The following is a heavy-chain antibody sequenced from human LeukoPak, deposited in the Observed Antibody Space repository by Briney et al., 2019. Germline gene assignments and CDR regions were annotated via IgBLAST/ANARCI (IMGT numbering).Heavy chain of an antibody. CDR1: GYTFTSYG. J-gene: IGHJ4*02. CDR2: ICAYNGNT. CDR3: ARDEREWELRWSFDY. V-gene: IGHV1-18*01. Sequence: ASVKVSCKASGYTFTSYGISWVRQAPGQGLEWMGWICAYNGNTNYAQKLQGRVTMTTDTSTSTAYMELRSLRSDDTAVYYCARDEREWELRWSFDYWGQGTLVTVSS. D-gene: IGHD1-26*01.